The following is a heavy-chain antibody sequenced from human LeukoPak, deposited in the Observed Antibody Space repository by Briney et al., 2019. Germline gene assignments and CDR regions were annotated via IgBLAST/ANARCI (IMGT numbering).Heavy chain of an antibody. V-gene: IGHV1-8*03. Sequence: ASVKVSCKASGYTFTSYDINWVRQATGQGPEWMGWMNPNSGNTGYAQKFQGRVTITRNTSISTAYMELSSLRSEDTAVYYCARAGRGSYSFDPWGQGTLVTVSS. CDR2: MNPNSGNT. CDR3: ARAGRGSYSFDP. CDR1: GYTFTSYD. D-gene: IGHD1-26*01. J-gene: IGHJ5*02.